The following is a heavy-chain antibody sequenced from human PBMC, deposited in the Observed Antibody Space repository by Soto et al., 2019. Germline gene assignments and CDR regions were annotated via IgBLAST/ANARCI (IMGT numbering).Heavy chain of an antibody. D-gene: IGHD6-13*01. CDR2: INHSGST. Sequence: QVQLQQWGAGLLKPSETLSLTCAVYGGSFSGYYWSWIRQPPGKGLEWIGEINHSGSTNYNPSLKSRVTISVDTSKNQFSLKLSSVTAADTAVYYCAIGWYSRTSTNYYYYGMDVWGQGTTVTVSS. V-gene: IGHV4-34*01. CDR1: GGSFSGYY. CDR3: AIGWYSRTSTNYYYYGMDV. J-gene: IGHJ6*02.